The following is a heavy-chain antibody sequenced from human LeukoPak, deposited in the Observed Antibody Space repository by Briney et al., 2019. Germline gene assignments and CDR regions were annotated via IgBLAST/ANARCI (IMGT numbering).Heavy chain of an antibody. CDR1: GFSFTTHW. J-gene: IGHJ4*01. CDR2: IEADAKSE. D-gene: IGHD6-25*01. CDR3: AKDWRGGHTFDQ. Sequence: GGSLRLSCAASGFSFTTHWMSWVRQAPGKGLEWVANIEADAKSEYYVDSVKGRFTISRDNAKNSLFLQMNNLKAEDTAVYYCAKDWRGGHTFDQWGHGTLVTVSS. V-gene: IGHV3-7*01.